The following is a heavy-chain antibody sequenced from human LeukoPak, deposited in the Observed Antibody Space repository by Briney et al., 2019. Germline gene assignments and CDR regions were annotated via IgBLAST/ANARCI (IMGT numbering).Heavy chain of an antibody. CDR1: GFRFHRFS. J-gene: IGHJ4*02. CDR3: ANAAEGPQLWLLQGLYY. V-gene: IGHV3-21*01. D-gene: IGHD5-18*01. Sequence: GGSLRLSCAASGFRFHRFSMNWVRQAPGKGLEWVSSISRDSDHRYYADSVKGRFTISRDNSKNTLYLQMNSLRAEDTAVYYCANAAEGPQLWLLQGLYYWGQGTLVTVSS. CDR2: ISRDSDHR.